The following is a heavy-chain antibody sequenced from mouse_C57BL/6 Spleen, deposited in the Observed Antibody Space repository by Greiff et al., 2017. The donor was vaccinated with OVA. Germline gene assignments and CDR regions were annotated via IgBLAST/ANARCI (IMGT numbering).Heavy chain of an antibody. V-gene: IGHV1-80*01. Sequence: QVQLQQSGAELVKPGASVKISCKASGYAFSSYWMNWVKQRPGKGLEWIGQIYPGDGDTNYNGKFKGKATLTADKSSSTAYMQLSSLTSEDSAVYFCARQGGSGFLYFDYWGKGTTLTVSS. CDR2: IYPGDGDT. CDR3: ARQGGSGFLYFDY. J-gene: IGHJ2*01. CDR1: GYAFSSYW. D-gene: IGHD3-2*02.